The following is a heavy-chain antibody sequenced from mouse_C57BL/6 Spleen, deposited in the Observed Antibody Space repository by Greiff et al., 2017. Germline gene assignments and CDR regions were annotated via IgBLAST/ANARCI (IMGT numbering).Heavy chain of an antibody. J-gene: IGHJ3*01. CDR1: GYTFTSYW. CDR2: IDPSDSET. CDR3: ARSDYYGSSSFAY. V-gene: IGHV1-52*01. D-gene: IGHD1-1*01. Sequence: QVQLQQSGAELVRPGSSVKLSCKASGYTFTSYWMHWVKQRPIQGLEWIGNIDPSDSETHYNQKFKDKATLTVDKSSSTAYMQLSSLTSEDSAVYYCARSDYYGSSSFAYWGQGTLVTVSA.